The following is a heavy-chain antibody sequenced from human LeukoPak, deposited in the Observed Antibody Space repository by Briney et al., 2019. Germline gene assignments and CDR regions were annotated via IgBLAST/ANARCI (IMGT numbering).Heavy chain of an antibody. J-gene: IGHJ4*02. CDR3: TRVFGGYDVSDS. D-gene: IGHD3-3*01. CDR2: IKKDGSQK. Sequence: GGSLRLSCAASGFTFSSFWMSWVRQAPGKGLEWVANIKKDGSQKYYVDSVEGRFTISRDNAENSLYLQMDSLRLDDTAVYYCTRVFGGYDVSDSWGQGTRVTVSS. CDR1: GFTFSSFW. V-gene: IGHV3-7*03.